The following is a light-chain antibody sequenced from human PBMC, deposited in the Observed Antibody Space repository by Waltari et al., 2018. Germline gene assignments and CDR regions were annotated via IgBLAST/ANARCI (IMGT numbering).Light chain of an antibody. CDR3: QSYDSSLSGSV. V-gene: IGLV1-40*01. CDR2: GIS. CDR1: SSNIGAGYV. J-gene: IGLJ3*02. Sequence: QSVLTPPPSGSGAPGPWFTITCHGSSSNIGAGYVVYRYQQHPGTAPKLIIYGISKRPSGIPNRFSGSKSGTSASLAITGLQAEDEADYYCQSYDSSLSGSVFGGGTKLTVL.